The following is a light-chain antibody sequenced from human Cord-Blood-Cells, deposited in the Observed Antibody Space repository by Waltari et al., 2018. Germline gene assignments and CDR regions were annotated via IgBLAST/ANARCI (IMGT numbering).Light chain of an antibody. CDR3: CSYAGSYTVV. V-gene: IGLV2-11*01. J-gene: IGLJ2*01. CDR1: SSDVGGYHS. CDR2: EGS. Sequence: QSAPTQPRSVSGSPGLSVPITCTGTSSDVGGYHSFSWYQQHPGKAPNLVFYEGSKRPSGVPDRFSGSKSGNTASLTISGLQAEDEADYYCCSYAGSYTVVFGGGTKLTVL.